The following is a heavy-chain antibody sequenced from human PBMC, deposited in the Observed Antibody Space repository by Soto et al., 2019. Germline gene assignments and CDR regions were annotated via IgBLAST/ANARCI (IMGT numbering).Heavy chain of an antibody. CDR3: AKASGESYPGSRVFDS. Sequence: GGSLRLSCAASGFTFSGYAMSWVRQAPGTGLEWVSVILNTGGDALYADSVEGRFTISRDNFKNTLYLQMNSLRAEDAAIYYCAKASGESYPGSRVFDSWGQGARVTVSS. CDR2: ILNTGGDA. V-gene: IGHV3-23*01. D-gene: IGHD3-10*01. J-gene: IGHJ4*02. CDR1: GFTFSGYA.